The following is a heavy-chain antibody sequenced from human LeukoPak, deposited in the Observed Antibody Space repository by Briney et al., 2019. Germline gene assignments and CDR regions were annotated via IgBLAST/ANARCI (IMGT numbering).Heavy chain of an antibody. CDR2: INHSGST. CDR3: ARGGYGDYRPLNY. CDR1: GGSFSGYY. Sequence: SETLSLTCAVYGGSFSGYYWSWIRQPPGKGLEWIGEINHSGSTNYNPSLKSRVTISVDTSKNQFSLKLSSVTAADTAVYYCARGGYGDYRPLNYWGQGTLVTVSS. D-gene: IGHD4-17*01. J-gene: IGHJ4*02. V-gene: IGHV4-34*01.